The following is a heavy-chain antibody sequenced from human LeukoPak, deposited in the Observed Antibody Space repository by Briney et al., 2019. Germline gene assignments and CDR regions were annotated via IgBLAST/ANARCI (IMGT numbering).Heavy chain of an antibody. CDR1: GFTFSGHA. J-gene: IGHJ4*02. V-gene: IGHV3-23*01. CDR3: AKDISRINVIVVAPGRGIDY. D-gene: IGHD3-22*01. Sequence: PGGSLRLSCAASGFTFSGHAMKGVRQAPGKGVEGVSGISGGGGSVYYADSVKGRFTISRDNSKSTLYLQMNSLKAEDTAVYYCAKDISRINVIVVAPGRGIDYWGQGTLVTVSS. CDR2: ISGGGGSV.